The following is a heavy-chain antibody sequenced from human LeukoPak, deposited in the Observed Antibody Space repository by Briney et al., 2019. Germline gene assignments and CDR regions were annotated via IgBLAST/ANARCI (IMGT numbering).Heavy chain of an antibody. CDR1: GGSISSSSYY. D-gene: IGHD3-10*01. CDR3: ARDSDYYGLGSYPS. CDR2: IYYSGST. J-gene: IGHJ5*02. V-gene: IGHV4-39*07. Sequence: SETLSLTCTVSGGSISSSSYYWGWIRQPPGKGLEWIGSIYYSGSTYYNPSLKSRVTISVDTSKNQFSLKLSSVTAADTAVYYCARDSDYYGLGSYPSWGQGTLVIVSS.